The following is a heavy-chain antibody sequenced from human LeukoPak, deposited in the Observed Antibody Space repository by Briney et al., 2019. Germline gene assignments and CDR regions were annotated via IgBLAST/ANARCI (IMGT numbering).Heavy chain of an antibody. CDR3: ARGVPAAIEYFDY. CDR2: INHSGST. D-gene: IGHD2-2*02. J-gene: IGHJ4*02. Sequence: SETLSLTCAVYGGSFSGYYWSWIRQPPGKGLEWIGEINHSGSTNYNPSLKSRVTISVDTSKNQFSLKLSSVTAADTAVYYCARGVPAAIEYFDYWGQGTLVTVSS. CDR1: GGSFSGYY. V-gene: IGHV4-34*01.